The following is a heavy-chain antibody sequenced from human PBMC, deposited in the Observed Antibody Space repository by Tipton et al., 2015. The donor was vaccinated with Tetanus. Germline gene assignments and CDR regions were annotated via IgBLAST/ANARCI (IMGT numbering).Heavy chain of an antibody. CDR2: TYHTGGT. Sequence: TLPLTCAVSGVSIRNGGYSWNWIRQPAGKGLEWIGYTYHTGGTYYNPSLKSRVTISVDRSSDQFSLRLTSVTAADTAVYYCARGGEQWALRYFQYWGQGTLVTVSS. V-gene: IGHV4-30-2*01. D-gene: IGHD1/OR15-1a*01. CDR3: ARGGEQWALRYFQY. CDR1: GVSIRNGGYS. J-gene: IGHJ4*02.